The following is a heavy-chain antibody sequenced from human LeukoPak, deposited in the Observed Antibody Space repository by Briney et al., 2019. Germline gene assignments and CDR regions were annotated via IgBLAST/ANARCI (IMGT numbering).Heavy chain of an antibody. CDR2: ISYDGTNK. CDR3: MREEGEGY. J-gene: IGHJ4*02. V-gene: IGHV3-30-3*01. CDR1: GFTFNSYA. Sequence: PGGSLRLSCAASGFTFNSYAMHWVRQAPGKGLEWVAVISYDGTNKYYADSVKGRFTISRDNSKNTLYLQMNNLRAEDTAVYYCMREEGEGYWGQGTLVTVSS.